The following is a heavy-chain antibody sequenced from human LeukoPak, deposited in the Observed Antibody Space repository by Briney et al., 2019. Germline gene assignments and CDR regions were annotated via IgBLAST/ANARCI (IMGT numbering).Heavy chain of an antibody. V-gene: IGHV3-23*01. Sequence: GGSLRLSCAASGFTFSSYAMSWVRQAPGKGLEWVSAISGSGGSTYYADSVKGRFTISRDNSKNTLYLQMNSPRAEDTAVYYCATLRYFDWLLGYWGQGTLVTVSS. J-gene: IGHJ4*02. D-gene: IGHD3-9*01. CDR3: ATLRYFDWLLGY. CDR2: ISGSGGST. CDR1: GFTFSSYA.